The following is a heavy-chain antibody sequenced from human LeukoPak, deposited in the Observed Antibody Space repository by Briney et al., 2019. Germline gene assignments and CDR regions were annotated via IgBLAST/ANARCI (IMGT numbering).Heavy chain of an antibody. D-gene: IGHD2/OR15-2a*01. J-gene: IGHJ4*02. CDR1: GFIFSSYA. V-gene: IGHV3-30-3*01. CDR2: ISYDGSNK. CDR3: ARDPREYKEGYFDY. Sequence: GRSLRLSCAASGFIFSSYAMHWVRQAPGKGLEWVAVISYDGSNKYYADSVKGRFTISRDNSKNTLYLQMNSLRAEDTAVYYCARDPREYKEGYFDYWGQETLVTVSS.